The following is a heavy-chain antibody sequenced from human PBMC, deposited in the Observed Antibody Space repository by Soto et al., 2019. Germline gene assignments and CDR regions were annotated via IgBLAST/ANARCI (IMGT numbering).Heavy chain of an antibody. J-gene: IGHJ6*02. V-gene: IGHV4-59*01. CDR2: IYYSGST. CDR1: GGSISSYY. Sequence: SETLSLTCTVSGGSISSYYWSWIRRPPGEGLEWIGYIYYSGSTNYNPSLKSRVTISVVTSKNQFSLKLSSVTAADTAVYYCARGMVRDNYYYYGMDVWGQGTTVT. CDR3: ARGMVRDNYYYYGMDV. D-gene: IGHD3-10*01.